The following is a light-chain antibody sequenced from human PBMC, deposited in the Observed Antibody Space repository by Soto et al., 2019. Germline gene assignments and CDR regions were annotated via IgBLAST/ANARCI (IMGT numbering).Light chain of an antibody. CDR2: KAS. Sequence: DIQMTKSPSTLSASVGDRVTITCRASQSISSWLAWYQQKPGKAPKLLIYKASSLESGVPSRFSGSGSGREFTLTISSLQPDDSATYYCQQYNSYLWTFGQETKVDIX. J-gene: IGKJ1*01. CDR1: QSISSW. V-gene: IGKV1-5*03. CDR3: QQYNSYLWT.